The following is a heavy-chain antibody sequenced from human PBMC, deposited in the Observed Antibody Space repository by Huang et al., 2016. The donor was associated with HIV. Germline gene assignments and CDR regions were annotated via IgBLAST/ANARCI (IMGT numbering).Heavy chain of an antibody. J-gene: IGHJ6*03. CDR3: ARGQGGYYYYYMDV. V-gene: IGHV4-34*01. CDR2: INHSEST. CDR1: GGSFSGYY. Sequence: QVQLQQWGAGLLRPSETLSLTCAVYGGSFSGYYGTWLRQPPGKGLEWIGEINHSESTNYNPSLKRRVTISVDTSRNQFSLTLTSVTAADTAVYYCARGQGGYYYYYMDVWGKGTTVTVSS.